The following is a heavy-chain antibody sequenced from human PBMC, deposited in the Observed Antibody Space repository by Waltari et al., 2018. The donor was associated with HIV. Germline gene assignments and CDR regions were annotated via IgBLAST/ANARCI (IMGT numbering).Heavy chain of an antibody. D-gene: IGHD1-26*01. CDR1: GGSIGSSRHF. V-gene: IGHV4-39*01. J-gene: IGHJ3*02. CDR3: ARLQGWELIGSAAFDI. Sequence: QMQLQESGPGLVKPSETLSLTCTVSGGSIGSSRHFWGWIRQPPGKGLEWIGTLFYSGSTDYNPSLKSRVTISVDTSKNQFSLKMSSVTAADTAVYYCARLQGWELIGSAAFDIWGQGTMVTVSS. CDR2: LFYSGST.